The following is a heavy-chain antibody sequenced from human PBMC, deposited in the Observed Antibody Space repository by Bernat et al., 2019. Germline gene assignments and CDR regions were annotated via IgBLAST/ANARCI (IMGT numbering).Heavy chain of an antibody. CDR2: ISSDGDYK. D-gene: IGHD2-15*01. J-gene: IGHJ4*02. Sequence: QVQLVESGGGVVQPARSLRLSCAASGFTFTTYAIQWVRQAPGMGLEWVAAISSDGDYKYYADSVKGRFTIYRDNSKNMLYLQVNSLRAEDTAIYYCARERPRGGGLDYWGQGTLVTVSP. CDR1: GFTFTTYA. V-gene: IGHV3-30-3*01. CDR3: ARERPRGGGLDY.